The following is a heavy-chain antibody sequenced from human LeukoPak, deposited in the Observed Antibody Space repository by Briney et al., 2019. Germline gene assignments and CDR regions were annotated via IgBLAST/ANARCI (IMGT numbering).Heavy chain of an antibody. V-gene: IGHV3-30*03. D-gene: IGHD5-12*01. J-gene: IGHJ6*04. Sequence: GRSLRLSCAASGFTFSSYGMHWARQAPGKGLEWVAVISYDGSNKYYADSMKGRFSISRDNSKKTLYLQMNRLRAGDTAVYYCVGYSGYDYASPFYGMDVWGKGTTVTVSS. CDR3: VGYSGYDYASPFYGMDV. CDR1: GFTFSSYG. CDR2: ISYDGSNK.